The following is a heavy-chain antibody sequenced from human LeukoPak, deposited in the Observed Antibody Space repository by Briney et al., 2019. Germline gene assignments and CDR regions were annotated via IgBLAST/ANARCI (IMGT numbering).Heavy chain of an antibody. Sequence: GGSLRLSCAASGFTFSNAWMSWVRQAPGKGLEWVGRIKSKTDGGTTDYAAPVKGRFTISRDDSKNTLYLQMNSLKTEDTAVYYCTTEPYDETKFDYWGQGTLVTVSS. V-gene: IGHV3-15*01. D-gene: IGHD3-22*01. CDR1: GFTFSNAW. CDR2: IKSKTDGGTT. CDR3: TTEPYDETKFDY. J-gene: IGHJ4*02.